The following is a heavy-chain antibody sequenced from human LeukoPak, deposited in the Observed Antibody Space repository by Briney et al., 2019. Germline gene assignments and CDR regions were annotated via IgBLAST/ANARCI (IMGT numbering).Heavy chain of an antibody. D-gene: IGHD6-19*01. CDR1: GASVSSASY. CDR2: IYNGVNT. V-gene: IGHV4-61*01. Sequence: SETLSLTCTVSGASVSSASYWTWIRQPPGKGVEWIAHIYNGVNTNYNPSLKSRVTISVDTSKNQFSLRLNSVTAADTAVYYCARRMPAGTVDYWGQGTLVTVSS. CDR3: ARRMPAGTVDY. J-gene: IGHJ4*02.